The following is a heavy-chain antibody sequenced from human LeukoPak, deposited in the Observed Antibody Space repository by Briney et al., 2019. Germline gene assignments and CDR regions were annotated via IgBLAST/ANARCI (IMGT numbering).Heavy chain of an antibody. Sequence: GSLRLSCSASGFTFSNYVMNWVRLAPGKGLEWVSSISGSGTYIYSADSVKGRFTISRDNAKNSLYLQMNSLRAEDTAVYYCALSSGTYRDAFDIWGQGTKVTVSS. J-gene: IGHJ3*02. CDR2: ISGSGTYI. D-gene: IGHD1-26*01. CDR1: GFTFSNYV. V-gene: IGHV3-21*01. CDR3: ALSSGTYRDAFDI.